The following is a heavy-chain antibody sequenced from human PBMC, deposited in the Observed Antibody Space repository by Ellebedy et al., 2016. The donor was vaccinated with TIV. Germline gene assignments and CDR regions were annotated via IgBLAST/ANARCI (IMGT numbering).Heavy chain of an antibody. CDR3: ARAEREGYCSGGSCSTWFDP. J-gene: IGHJ5*02. D-gene: IGHD2-15*01. V-gene: IGHV4-31*03. CDR2: IDYSGST. Sequence: LRLSXTVSGVSIRSGGYYWSWIRQHPGKGLAWIGYIDYSGSTYYNPSLKSRLKISVDTSKNQFSLRLSSVTAADTAVYYCARAEREGYCSGGSCSTWFDPWGQGTLVTVSS. CDR1: GVSIRSGGYY.